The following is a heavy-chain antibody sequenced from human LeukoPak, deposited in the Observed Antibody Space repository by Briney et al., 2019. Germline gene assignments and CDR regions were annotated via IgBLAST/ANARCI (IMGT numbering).Heavy chain of an antibody. D-gene: IGHD2-15*01. CDR3: ARWGIVGHDAFDL. J-gene: IGHJ3*01. Sequence: GGSLRLSCAGSGFTFNRFGIHWVRQAPGKGLEWVALIRYDGNDHWYGDSAKGRFTISRDNSRDTVYLQMDGPRDEDTAVYYCARWGIVGHDAFDLWGQGTMVTVSS. CDR1: GFTFNRFG. V-gene: IGHV3-33*01. CDR2: IRYDGNDH.